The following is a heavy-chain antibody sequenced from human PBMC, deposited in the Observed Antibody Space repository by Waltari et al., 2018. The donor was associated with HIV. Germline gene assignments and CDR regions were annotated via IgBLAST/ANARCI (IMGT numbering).Heavy chain of an antibody. Sequence: QVQLQESGPGQVEPSGTLSLTCAVSGGPISTYNWWTWVRQPPGKGLEWIGEIYHPGSTNYNKSLKSRVTISVDKSKHQFSLELRSVTAADTAVYYCVRVVSDGNGSSWLDPWGQGTLVTVSS. V-gene: IGHV4-4*02. CDR3: VRVVSDGNGSSWLDP. CDR1: GGPISTYNW. D-gene: IGHD2-21*01. J-gene: IGHJ5*02. CDR2: IYHPGST.